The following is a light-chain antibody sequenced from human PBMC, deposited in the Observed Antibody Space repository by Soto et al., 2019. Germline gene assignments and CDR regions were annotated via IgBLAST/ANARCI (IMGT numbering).Light chain of an antibody. CDR3: QQSYSTQIT. V-gene: IGKV1-39*01. CDR1: QSISSY. CDR2: AAS. Sequence: DIRMAQSPSSLSSSLGDRVTITFLASQSISSYLNWYQQKPGKAPKLLIYAASSLQSGVPSRFSGSGSGTDFTLTISSLQPEDFATYYCQQSYSTQITFGQGTRLEI. J-gene: IGKJ5*01.